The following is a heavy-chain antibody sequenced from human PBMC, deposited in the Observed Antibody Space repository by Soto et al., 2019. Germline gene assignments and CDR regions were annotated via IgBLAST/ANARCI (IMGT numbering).Heavy chain of an antibody. J-gene: IGHJ6*02. Sequence: PGESLKISCKGSGYSFTSYWIGWVRQMPGKGLGWMGIIYPGDSDTRYSPSFQGQVTISADKSISTAYLQWSSLKASDTAMYYCARSSSNPRSYYYYGMDVWGQGTTVTVSS. CDR2: IYPGDSDT. D-gene: IGHD2-15*01. CDR1: GYSFTSYW. V-gene: IGHV5-51*01. CDR3: ARSSSNPRSYYYYGMDV.